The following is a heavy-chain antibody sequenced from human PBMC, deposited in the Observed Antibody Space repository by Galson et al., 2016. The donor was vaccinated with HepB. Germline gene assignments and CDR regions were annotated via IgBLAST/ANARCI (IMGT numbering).Heavy chain of an antibody. Sequence: SLRLSCAASGFTFSMYAMHWVRQAPGKGLEWLAILSVDGISTFYADSVKGRFTISRDNSKDSLYLQINGLRPEDTGIYYCARDRQTYDGDCLDYWGQGTLVTVSS. CDR3: ARDRQTYDGDCLDY. V-gene: IGHV3-30-3*01. D-gene: IGHD4-17*01. J-gene: IGHJ4*02. CDR2: LSVDGIST. CDR1: GFTFSMYA.